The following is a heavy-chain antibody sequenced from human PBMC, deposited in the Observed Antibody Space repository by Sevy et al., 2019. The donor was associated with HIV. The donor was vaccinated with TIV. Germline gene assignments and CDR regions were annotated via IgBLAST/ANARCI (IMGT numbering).Heavy chain of an antibody. J-gene: IGHJ6*02. D-gene: IGHD3-3*01. CDR3: ASGGNGDFWSYEYYYYGMDV. V-gene: IGHV1-8*02. CDR2: MSPKTGNT. CDR1: GDTFTTYD. Sequence: ASVKVSCKASGDTFTTYDINWVRRAPGQGLEWMGWMSPKTGNTGYAQKFQGRVTMTRDTSISTAYMELSSLRSEDTAVYYCASGGNGDFWSYEYYYYGMDVWGQGTTVTVSS.